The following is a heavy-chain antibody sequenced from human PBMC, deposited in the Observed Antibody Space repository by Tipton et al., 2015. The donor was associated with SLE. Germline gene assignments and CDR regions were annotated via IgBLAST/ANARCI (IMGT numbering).Heavy chain of an antibody. V-gene: IGHV4-30-4*01. CDR3: ARGGASSIWFDP. J-gene: IGHJ5*02. D-gene: IGHD6-6*01. CDR1: GGSISSSNYY. CDR2: IYYSGST. Sequence: TLSLTCSVSGGSISSSNYYWSWVRQHPGKGLEWIGYIYYSGSTYYKPSLKNRVTISVDTSKNQFSLKLTSVTAADTAVYYCARGGASSIWFDPWGQGILVTVSS.